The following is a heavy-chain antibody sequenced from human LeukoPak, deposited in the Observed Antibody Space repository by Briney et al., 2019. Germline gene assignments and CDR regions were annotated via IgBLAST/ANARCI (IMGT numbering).Heavy chain of an antibody. D-gene: IGHD5-18*01. CDR2: ISSNGGST. Sequence: GGSLRLSCAASGFTFSSYAMHWVRQAPGKGLEYVSAISSNGGSTYYANSVKGRFTISRDNSKNTLYLQMGSLRAEDMAVYYCARGSRGQLSYFDHWGQGTLVTVPS. J-gene: IGHJ4*02. CDR1: GFTFSSYA. CDR3: ARGSRGQLSYFDH. V-gene: IGHV3-64*01.